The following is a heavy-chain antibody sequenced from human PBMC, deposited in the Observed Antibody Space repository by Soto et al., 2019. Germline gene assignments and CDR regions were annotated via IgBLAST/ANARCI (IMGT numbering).Heavy chain of an antibody. CDR1: GFTFSSYG. J-gene: IGHJ4*02. CDR3: AKEVTMIVVVSSYFDY. D-gene: IGHD3-22*01. CDR2: ISYDGSNK. V-gene: IGHV3-30*18. Sequence: GGSLRLSCAASGFTFSSYGMHWVRQAPGKGLEWVAVISYDGSNKYYADSVKGRFTISRDNSKNTLYLQMNSLRAEDTAVYYCAKEVTMIVVVSSYFDYWGQGTLVTVSS.